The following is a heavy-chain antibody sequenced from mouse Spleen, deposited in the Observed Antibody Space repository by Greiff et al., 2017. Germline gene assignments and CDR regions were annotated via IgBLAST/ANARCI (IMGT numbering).Heavy chain of an antibody. V-gene: IGHV1-64*01. D-gene: IGHD3-2*01. CDR1: GYTFTSYW. CDR3: ARRQLGLRYFDY. Sequence: QVQLQQPGAELVKPGASVKLSCKASGYTFTSYWMHWVKQRPGQGLEWIGMIHPNSGSTNYNEKFKSKATLTVDKSSSTAYMQLSSLTSEDSAVYYCARRQLGLRYFDYWGQGTTLTVSS. CDR2: IHPNSGST. J-gene: IGHJ2*01.